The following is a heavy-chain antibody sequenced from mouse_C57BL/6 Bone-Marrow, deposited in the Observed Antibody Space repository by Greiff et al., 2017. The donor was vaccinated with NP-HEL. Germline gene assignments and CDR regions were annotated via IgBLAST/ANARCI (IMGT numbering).Heavy chain of an antibody. J-gene: IGHJ1*03. CDR1: GYTFTSYW. CDR3: ARERSYWYFDV. V-gene: IGHV1-55*01. Sequence: QVQLQQPGAELVKPGASVKMSCKASGYTFTSYWITWVKQRPGQGLEWIGDIYPGSGSTNYNEKFKSKVTLTVDASSSTAYMQLSSLTSEDAAVYYCARERSYWYFDVWGTGTTVTVSS. CDR2: IYPGSGST.